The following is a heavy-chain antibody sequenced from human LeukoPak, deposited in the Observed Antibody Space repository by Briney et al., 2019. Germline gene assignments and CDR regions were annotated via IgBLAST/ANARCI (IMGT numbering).Heavy chain of an antibody. CDR1: GFTFSNFP. D-gene: IGHD2-21*02. J-gene: IGHJ4*02. Sequence: GGSLRLSCAASGFTFSNFPMTWVRRAPGKGLESFSSISGSGGDTYYTDSVKGRFTISRDSAKNSLYLQMNSLRAEDTAVYYCARFRTWGDKAFDYWGQGTLVTVSS. CDR3: ARFRTWGDKAFDY. V-gene: IGHV3-23*01. CDR2: ISGSGGDT.